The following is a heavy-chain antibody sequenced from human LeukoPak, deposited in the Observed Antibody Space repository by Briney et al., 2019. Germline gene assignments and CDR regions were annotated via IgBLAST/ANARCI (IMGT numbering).Heavy chain of an antibody. CDR2: IYYSGST. J-gene: IGHJ4*02. CDR3: ARGEQVAATPLHYFDY. D-gene: IGHD2-15*01. V-gene: IGHV4-59*12. CDR1: GGSISSYY. Sequence: SETLSLTCTVSGGSISSYYWSWIRQPPGKGLEWIEYIYYSGSTNYNPSLKSRVTISVDTSKNQFSLKLSSVTAADTAVYYCARGEQVAATPLHYFDYWGQGTLVTVSS.